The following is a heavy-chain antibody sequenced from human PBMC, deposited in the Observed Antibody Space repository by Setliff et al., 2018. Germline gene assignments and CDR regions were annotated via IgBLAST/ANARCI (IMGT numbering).Heavy chain of an antibody. D-gene: IGHD6-19*01. Sequence: SVKVSCKASGGFSTHAISWVRQVPGQGLEWMGGIIPILGTTDYAQNFQGRVTITTDESTSSAYLEMSNLRSKDTAVYYRASALIRRVAVAGKSQFDYWGQGTLVTVSS. V-gene: IGHV1-69*05. J-gene: IGHJ4*01. CDR2: IIPILGTT. CDR3: ASALIRRVAVAGKSQFDY. CDR1: GGFSTHA.